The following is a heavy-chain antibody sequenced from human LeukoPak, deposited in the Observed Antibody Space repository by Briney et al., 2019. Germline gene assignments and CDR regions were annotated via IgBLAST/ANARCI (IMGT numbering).Heavy chain of an antibody. V-gene: IGHV1-2*02. CDR2: VSPHSGGT. CDR3: ARDTGDYYRSGSYFDP. D-gene: IGHD3-10*01. CDR1: GYTFTSYG. J-gene: IGHJ5*02. Sequence: ASVKVSCKASGYTFTSYGISWVRQAPGQGLQWMGWVSPHSGGTKYAQKFEGRVTMTTDTSISTAYMELSRLGSDDTAVYYCARDTGDYYRSGSYFDPWGQGTLVIVSS.